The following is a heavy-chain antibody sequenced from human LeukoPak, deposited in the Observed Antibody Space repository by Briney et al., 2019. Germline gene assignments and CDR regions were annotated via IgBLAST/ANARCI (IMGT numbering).Heavy chain of an antibody. J-gene: IGHJ4*02. CDR3: ARDSYYDILTGYYNYFDY. V-gene: IGHV4-61*02. CDR2: IYTSGSI. CDR1: GGSISSGSYY. D-gene: IGHD3-9*01. Sequence: ASETLSLTCTVSGGSISSGSYYWSWIRQPAGKGLEWIGRIYTSGSINYNPSLKSRVTISVDTSKNQFSLKLSPVTAADTAVYHCARDSYYDILTGYYNYFDYWGQGTLVTVSS.